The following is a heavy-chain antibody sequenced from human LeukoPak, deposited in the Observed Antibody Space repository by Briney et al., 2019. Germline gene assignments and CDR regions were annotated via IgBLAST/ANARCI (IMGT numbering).Heavy chain of an antibody. D-gene: IGHD2-8*01. Sequence: SVKVSCKASGGIFSSYAISWVRQAPGQGLEWMGGIIPIFGTANYAQKFQGRVTITADESTSTAYMELSSLRSEDTAVYYCAGGLGYCTNGVCTIDYWGQGTLVTVSS. CDR2: IIPIFGTA. CDR1: GGIFSSYA. V-gene: IGHV1-69*13. CDR3: AGGLGYCTNGVCTIDY. J-gene: IGHJ4*02.